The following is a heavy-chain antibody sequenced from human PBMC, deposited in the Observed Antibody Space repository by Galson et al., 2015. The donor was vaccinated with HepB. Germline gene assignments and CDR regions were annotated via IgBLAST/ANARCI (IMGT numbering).Heavy chain of an antibody. CDR1: GASISSSTSY. CDR2: IHYSGIT. J-gene: IGHJ4*02. V-gene: IGHV4-39*01. Sequence: SETLSLTCTVSGASISSSTSYWDWIRQLPGKGLEWIGNIHYSGITYYNPSLKSRVTMSVDTSNNQFSLKLTSVTAADTAIYYCAKHDDSDRHYFFTYWGQGSQVTVSS. D-gene: IGHD1-14*01. CDR3: AKHDDSDRHYFFTY.